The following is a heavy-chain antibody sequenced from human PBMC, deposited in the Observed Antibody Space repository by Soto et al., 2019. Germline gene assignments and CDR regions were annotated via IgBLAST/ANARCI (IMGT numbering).Heavy chain of an antibody. V-gene: IGHV3-33*01. CDR2: IWYDGSNK. CDR3: ASRGVSAADFDH. CDR1: GFTFSSYV. Sequence: GVSLRLSCAASGFTFSSYVMHWVRQAPGKGLEWVATIWYDGSNKYYTDSVKGRFTISRDNSKNTLYLQMNSLRAEDTAVYYCASRGVSAADFDHWGQGTLVTVSS. D-gene: IGHD2-2*01. J-gene: IGHJ4*02.